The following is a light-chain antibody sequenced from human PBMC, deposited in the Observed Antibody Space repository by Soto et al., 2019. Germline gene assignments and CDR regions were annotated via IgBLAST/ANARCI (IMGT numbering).Light chain of an antibody. CDR1: SSDVGGYNY. CDR3: SSYTGSSLVV. V-gene: IGLV2-14*03. Sequence: QSALTQPASVSGSPGQSITISCTGTSSDVGGYNYVSWYQQLPGKAPKLIISDVSDRPSGVSNRFSGSKSRNTASLTISGLQAEDEADYYCSSYTGSSLVVFGGGTKLTVL. J-gene: IGLJ2*01. CDR2: DVS.